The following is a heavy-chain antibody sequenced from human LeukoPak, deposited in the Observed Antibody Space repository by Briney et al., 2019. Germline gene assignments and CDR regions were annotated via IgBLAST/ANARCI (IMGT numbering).Heavy chain of an antibody. CDR2: ISSSSSYI. J-gene: IGHJ6*02. CDR3: ARATPYCSGGSCYSGSHYYYYGMDV. CDR1: GFTFSSYS. V-gene: IGHV3-21*01. Sequence: GGSLRLSCAASGFTFSSYSMNWVRQAPGKGLEWVSSISSSSSYIYYADSVKGRFTISRDNAKNSLYLQMNSLRAEDTAVYYCARATPYCSGGSCYSGSHYYYYGMDVWGQGTTVTVSS. D-gene: IGHD2-15*01.